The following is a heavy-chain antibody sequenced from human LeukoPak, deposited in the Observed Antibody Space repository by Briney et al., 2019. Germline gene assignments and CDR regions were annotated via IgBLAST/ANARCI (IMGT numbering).Heavy chain of an antibody. Sequence: GGSLRLSCAASGFTFSSYAMSWVRQAPGKGLEWVSGISGSGGSIYYADSVKGRFTISRDNSKNPLYLQMNSLRAEDTAVYYCAKDPREVGSSSPRRGWFDPWGQGTLVTVSS. CDR2: ISGSGGSI. CDR1: GFTFSSYA. V-gene: IGHV3-23*01. D-gene: IGHD6-13*01. CDR3: AKDPREVGSSSPRRGWFDP. J-gene: IGHJ5*02.